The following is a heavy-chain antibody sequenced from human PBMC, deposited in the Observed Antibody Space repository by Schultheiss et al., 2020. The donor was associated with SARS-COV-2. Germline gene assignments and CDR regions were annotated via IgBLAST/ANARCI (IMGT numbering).Heavy chain of an antibody. CDR3: ARHYDYYDSSGYFGYGMDV. D-gene: IGHD3-22*01. J-gene: IGHJ6*02. Sequence: GESLKISCKGSGYSFTSYWISWVRQMPGKGLEWMGIIYPGDSDTRYSPSIQGQVTISADKSISTAYLQWSSLKASDTAMYYCARHYDYYDSSGYFGYGMDVWGQGTTVTVSS. CDR2: IYPGDSDT. V-gene: IGHV5-51*01. CDR1: GYSFTSYW.